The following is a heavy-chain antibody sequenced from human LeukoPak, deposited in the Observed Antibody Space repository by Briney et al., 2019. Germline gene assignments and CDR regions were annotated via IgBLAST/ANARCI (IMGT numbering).Heavy chain of an antibody. CDR1: GYTSTRYG. Sequence: ASVKVSCKASGYTSTRYGITWVRQAPGQGLEWMGWISAYNGNTHYAQKPQGRVTMTTDTSTSTAYMELRSLRSDDTAVYYCASVSSSGYYPASSDYYYGMDVWGQGTTVTVS. V-gene: IGHV1-18*01. CDR3: ASVSSSGYYPASSDYYYGMDV. J-gene: IGHJ6*02. D-gene: IGHD3-22*01. CDR2: ISAYNGNT.